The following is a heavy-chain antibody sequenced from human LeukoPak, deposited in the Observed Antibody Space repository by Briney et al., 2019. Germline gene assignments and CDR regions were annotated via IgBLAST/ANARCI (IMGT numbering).Heavy chain of an antibody. J-gene: IGHJ4*02. CDR2: ILYDGSNK. V-gene: IGHV3-30*02. Sequence: GGSLRLSCAASGFTFSSYGMHWVRQAPGKGLGWVTFILYDGSNKYYADSVKGRFTISRDNSKNTLYLQMNSLRAEDTAVYYCASYGSGSLQRAPKRYYFDYWGQGTLVTVSS. D-gene: IGHD3-10*01. CDR3: ASYGSGSLQRAPKRYYFDY. CDR1: GFTFSSYG.